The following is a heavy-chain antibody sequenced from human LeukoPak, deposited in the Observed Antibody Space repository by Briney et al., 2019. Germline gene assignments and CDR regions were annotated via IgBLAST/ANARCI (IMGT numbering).Heavy chain of an antibody. D-gene: IGHD3-10*01. CDR3: ARVLEYYSDY. Sequence: PGGSLRLSCAAFGFTFNTHWMSWVRQAPGKGLEWVANINKDVSEKYYVDSVKGRFTISRDNSKNTLYLQMNSLRAEDTAVYYCARVLEYYSDYWGQGTLVTVSS. CDR1: GFTFNTHW. J-gene: IGHJ4*02. V-gene: IGHV3-7*03. CDR2: INKDVSEK.